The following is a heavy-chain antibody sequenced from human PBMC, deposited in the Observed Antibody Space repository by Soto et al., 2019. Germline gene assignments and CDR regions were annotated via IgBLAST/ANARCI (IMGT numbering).Heavy chain of an antibody. J-gene: IGHJ4*02. D-gene: IGHD6-13*01. V-gene: IGHV3-21*01. Sequence: EVQLVESGGGLVKPGGSLRLSCAASGFTFSSYSMNWVRQAPGKGLEWVSSISSSSSYIYYADSVKGRFTISRDNAKNSLYLHMNSLRAEDTAVYSCARESAAAGPFDYWGQGTLVTVSS. CDR2: ISSSSSYI. CDR3: ARESAAAGPFDY. CDR1: GFTFSSYS.